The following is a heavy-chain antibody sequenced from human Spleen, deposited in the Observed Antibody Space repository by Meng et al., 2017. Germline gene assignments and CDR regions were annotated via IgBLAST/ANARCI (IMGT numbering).Heavy chain of an antibody. J-gene: IGHJ3*02. CDR3: ARDWGDYVWGSYRQTDAFDI. Sequence: SETLSLTCTVSGGSISSSSYYWGWIRQPPGKGLEWIGEINHSGSTNYNPSLKSRVTISVDTSKNQFSLKLNSVTAADTAVYYCARDWGDYVWGSYRQTDAFDIWGQGTMVTVSS. D-gene: IGHD3-16*02. CDR2: INHSGST. CDR1: GGSISSSSYY. V-gene: IGHV4-39*07.